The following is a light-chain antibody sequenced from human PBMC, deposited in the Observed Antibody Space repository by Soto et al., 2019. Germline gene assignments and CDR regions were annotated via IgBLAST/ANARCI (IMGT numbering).Light chain of an antibody. CDR1: QSVGTS. V-gene: IGKV3-11*01. Sequence: DIVLTQSPATLSLSPGDRATLSCRASQSVGTSLAWYKQQPGQAPRLLIHDAAYRASGIPERFSGSGSGTAFSLSISSLEPDGFAVYYCQHRSSWPRSFGRGTKVEV. CDR3: QHRSSWPRS. J-gene: IGKJ1*01. CDR2: DAA.